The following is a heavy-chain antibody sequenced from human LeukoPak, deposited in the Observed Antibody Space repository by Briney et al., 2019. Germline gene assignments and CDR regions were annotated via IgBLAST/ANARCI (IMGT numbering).Heavy chain of an antibody. J-gene: IGHJ4*02. Sequence: SGTLSLTCAVSGVSISGGNWWSWVRQPPGKGLEWIGEVIHSGDTNYNPSLKSRVSMSVDKSMNQFSLNLNSVTAADTAVYYCLYGGNSGDWVYWGKGTLVTSPQ. CDR2: VIHSGDT. CDR3: LYGGNSGDWVY. D-gene: IGHD4-23*01. CDR1: GVSISGGNW. V-gene: IGHV4-4*02.